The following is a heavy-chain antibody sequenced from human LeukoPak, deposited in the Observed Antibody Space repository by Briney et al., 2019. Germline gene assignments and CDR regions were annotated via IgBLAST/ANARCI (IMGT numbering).Heavy chain of an antibody. J-gene: IGHJ3*02. CDR2: IYSSGST. CDR3: ARSDGYGLIGI. CDR1: GGSISSNY. Sequence: SETLSLTCTVSGGSISSNYWGWIRQPPGKPLEWIGSIYSSGSTYYNPSLKSRVIILFDTAKNHFSLNLSSVTAADTAVYYCARSDGYGLIGIWGQGTMVTVSS. V-gene: IGHV4-39*07. D-gene: IGHD3-10*01.